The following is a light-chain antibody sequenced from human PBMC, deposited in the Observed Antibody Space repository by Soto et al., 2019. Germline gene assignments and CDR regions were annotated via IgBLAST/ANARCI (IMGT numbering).Light chain of an antibody. CDR1: SSDVGGYNY. V-gene: IGLV2-14*01. CDR3: SSYAGNNNVM. CDR2: EVS. Sequence: QSALTQPASVSGSPGQSITISCTGTSSDVGGYNYVSWYQQHPGKAPKLMIYEVSNRPSGVSNRFSGSKSGNTASLTISGLQAEDEADYYCSSYAGNNNVMFGGGTKVTVL. J-gene: IGLJ3*02.